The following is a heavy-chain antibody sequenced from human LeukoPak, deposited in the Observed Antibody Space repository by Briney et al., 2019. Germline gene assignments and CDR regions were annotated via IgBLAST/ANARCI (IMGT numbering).Heavy chain of an antibody. CDR3: ASGCSGGSCYDAFDI. J-gene: IGHJ3*02. V-gene: IGHV1-18*01. D-gene: IGHD2-15*01. Sequence: ASVKVSCKASGYTFTSYGISWVRQAPGQGLEWMGWISAYNGNTSYAQKLQGRVTMTTDTSTSTAYMELRSLRSDDTAVYYCASGCSGGSCYDAFDIWGQGTMVTVSS. CDR1: GYTFTSYG. CDR2: ISAYNGNT.